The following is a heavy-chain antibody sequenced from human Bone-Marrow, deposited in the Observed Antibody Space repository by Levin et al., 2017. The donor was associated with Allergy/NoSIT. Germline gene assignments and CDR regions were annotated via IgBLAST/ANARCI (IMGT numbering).Heavy chain of an antibody. D-gene: IGHD5-12*01. CDR1: GISISNNH. CDR2: IYSGGDT. V-gene: IGHV3-66*01. CDR3: ARGYKSGLSFG. Sequence: GGSLRLSCAASGISISNNHMSWVRQAPGKGLECVAGIYSGGDTYQSDSVKSRFTVSRDNSKNTVYLHMSNLRGDDTAVYYCARGYKSGLSFGWGQGTLVTVSS. J-gene: IGHJ4*02.